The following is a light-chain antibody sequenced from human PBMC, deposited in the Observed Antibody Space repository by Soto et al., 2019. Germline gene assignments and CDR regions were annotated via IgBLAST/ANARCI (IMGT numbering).Light chain of an antibody. Sequence: EIVMTQSPATLSVSPGERATLSCRASQSVSSNLAWYQQKPGQAPRLLIYGASTRATGIPARFSGSGSGTEFTHTISSLQSADFAVYYCQQYNNWPPYTFGQGTKLEIK. V-gene: IGKV3-15*01. CDR3: QQYNNWPPYT. CDR1: QSVSSN. CDR2: GAS. J-gene: IGKJ2*01.